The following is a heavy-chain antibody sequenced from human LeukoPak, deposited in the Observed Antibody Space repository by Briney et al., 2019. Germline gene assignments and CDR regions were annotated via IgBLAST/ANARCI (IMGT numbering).Heavy chain of an antibody. J-gene: IGHJ6*02. CDR3: ARDPGVLRFLEWFSTMDV. V-gene: IGHV1-18*01. D-gene: IGHD3-3*01. CDR1: GYTFISYG. CDR2: ISAYNGNT. Sequence: ASVKVSCKASGYTFISYGISWVRQAPGQGLEWMGWISAYNGNTNYAQKLQGRVTMTTDTSTSTAYMELRSLRSDDTAVYYCARDPGVLRFLEWFSTMDVWGQGTTVTVSS.